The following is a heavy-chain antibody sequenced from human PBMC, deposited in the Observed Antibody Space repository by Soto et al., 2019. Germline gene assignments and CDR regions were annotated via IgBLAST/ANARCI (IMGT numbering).Heavy chain of an antibody. Sequence: EVQLLESGGGLVQPGGSLRLSCAASGFIFSSYAMSWVRQAPGKGLEWVSGISVSGSNTYSANSVKGRFTISRDNSKNRLHLQMNSLRAEDTAIYYCATSSWYGRGGFYFDFWGQGTLVTVSS. CDR2: ISVSGSNT. V-gene: IGHV3-23*01. J-gene: IGHJ4*02. D-gene: IGHD6-13*01. CDR3: ATSSWYGRGGFYFDF. CDR1: GFIFSSYA.